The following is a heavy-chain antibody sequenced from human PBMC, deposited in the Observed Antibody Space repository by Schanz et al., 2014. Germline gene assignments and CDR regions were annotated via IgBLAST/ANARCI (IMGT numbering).Heavy chain of an antibody. J-gene: IGHJ4*02. CDR1: GFTFTNYA. D-gene: IGHD1-1*01. V-gene: IGHV3-7*01. CDR3: ARDRRNADLDY. CDR2: IKEDGSVK. Sequence: VQVVQSGGGLVKPGGSLRLSCAASGFTFTNYAMSWVRQAPGKGLEWVANIKEDGSVKDYVDSVKGRFTISRDNAKNSLYLEMNSLRAEDTALYYCARDRRNADLDYWGQGTLVTVSS.